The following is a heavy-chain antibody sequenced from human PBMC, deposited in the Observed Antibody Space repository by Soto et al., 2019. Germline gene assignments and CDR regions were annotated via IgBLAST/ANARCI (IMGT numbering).Heavy chain of an antibody. CDR3: VKVKSSSSSYYYYYGMDV. Sequence: LRLSCSASGFTFSSYAMHWVRQAPWKGLEYVSLISSNGGSTDYADSVKGRFTISRDNPKNTLYLQMSSLRAEDTAVYYCVKVKSSSSSYYYYYGMDVWGQGATVTVSS. V-gene: IGHV3-64D*06. D-gene: IGHD6-6*01. CDR2: ISSNGGST. J-gene: IGHJ6*02. CDR1: GFTFSSYA.